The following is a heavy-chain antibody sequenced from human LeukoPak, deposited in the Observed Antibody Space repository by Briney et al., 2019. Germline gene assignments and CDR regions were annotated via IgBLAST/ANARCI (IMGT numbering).Heavy chain of an antibody. CDR2: INPNSGGT. V-gene: IGHV1-2*02. Sequence: ASVEVSCKASGYTFTGYYMHWVRQAPGQGLEWMGWINPNSGGTNYAQKFQGRVTMTRDTSISTAYMELSRLRSDDTAVYYCAGRYCSGGSCYDFDYWGQGTLVTVSS. CDR1: GYTFTGYY. D-gene: IGHD2-15*01. CDR3: AGRYCSGGSCYDFDY. J-gene: IGHJ4*02.